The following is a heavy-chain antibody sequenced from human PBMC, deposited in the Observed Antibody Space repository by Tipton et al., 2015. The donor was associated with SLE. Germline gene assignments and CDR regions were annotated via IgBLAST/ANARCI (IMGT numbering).Heavy chain of an antibody. D-gene: IGHD1-7*01. CDR3: ARENLGFDY. J-gene: IGHJ4*02. CDR1: GGSISSYY. V-gene: IGHV3-13*01. Sequence: LSLTCTVSGGSISSYYWSWIRQPPGKGLEWISAIGTAGDTYYPGSVKGRFTISRENAKNSLYLQMNSLRAGDTAVYYCARENLGFDYWGQGTLVTVSP. CDR2: IGTAGDT.